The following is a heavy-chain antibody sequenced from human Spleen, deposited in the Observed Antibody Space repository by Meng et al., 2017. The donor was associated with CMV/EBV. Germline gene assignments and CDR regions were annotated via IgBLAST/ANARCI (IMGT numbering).Heavy chain of an antibody. J-gene: IGHJ5*02. CDR2: IYYSGST. D-gene: IGHD2-21*02. V-gene: IGHV4-39*07. Sequence: CTVSGGYISSSSYYWGWIRQPPGKGLEWIGSIYYSGSTYYNPSLKSRVTISVDTSKNQFSLKLRSVTAADTAVYYCARVGGDGWFDPWGQGTLVTVSS. CDR1: GGYISSSSYY. CDR3: ARVGGDGWFDP.